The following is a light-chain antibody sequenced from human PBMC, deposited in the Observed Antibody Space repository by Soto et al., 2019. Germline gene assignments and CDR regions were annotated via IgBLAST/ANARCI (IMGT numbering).Light chain of an antibody. CDR1: QSISSW. CDR3: QQYNSYPWT. Sequence: IQMTQSPSTLSASVGERVTLTCGGSQSISSWLAWYQQKPGKAPKLLLYDASSLESGVPSRFSARGSGTEFTLTISSLQHDDFATYYCQQYNSYPWTFGQGTKVDIK. CDR2: DAS. V-gene: IGKV1-5*01. J-gene: IGKJ1*01.